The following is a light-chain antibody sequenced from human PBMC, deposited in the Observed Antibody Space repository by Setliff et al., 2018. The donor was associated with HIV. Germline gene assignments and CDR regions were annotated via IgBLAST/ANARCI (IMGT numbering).Light chain of an antibody. CDR1: SSDVGGYNY. J-gene: IGLJ1*01. CDR3: GSFTSSSTFV. V-gene: IGLV2-14*01. Sequence: QSVLTQPASVSGSPGQSITISCTGTSSDVGGYNYVSWYQQHPGKAPKLMIYDVTKRPSGVSIRFSGSKSGNTASLTISGLQGEDEADYFCGSFTSSSTFVFGTGTRSPS. CDR2: DVT.